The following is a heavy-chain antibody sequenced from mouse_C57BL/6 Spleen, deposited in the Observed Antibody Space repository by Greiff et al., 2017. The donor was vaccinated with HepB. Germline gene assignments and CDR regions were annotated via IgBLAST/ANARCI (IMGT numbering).Heavy chain of an antibody. CDR3: ARKGVYGSSYWYFDV. J-gene: IGHJ1*03. D-gene: IGHD1-1*01. CDR2: IYSGDGDT. V-gene: IGHV1-82*01. CDR1: GYAFSSSW. Sequence: VQLQQSGPELVKPGASVKISCKASGYAFSSSWMNWVKQRPGKGLEWIGRIYSGDGDTNYNGKFKGKATLTADKSSSTAYMQLSSLTSEDSAVYFCARKGVYGSSYWYFDVWGTGTTVTVSS.